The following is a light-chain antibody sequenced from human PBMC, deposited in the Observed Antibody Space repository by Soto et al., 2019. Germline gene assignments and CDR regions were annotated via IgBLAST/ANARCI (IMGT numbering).Light chain of an antibody. CDR3: RQYGSSRWT. CDR2: GAS. Sequence: EIVLTQSPCTLSLSPGERATLSCRASQSVSSSYLAWYQQKPGLAPRLLIYGASSRATGIPDRFSGSGSGTEFALTISRLEPEDFAVYYCRQYGSSRWTFGQGTKVEIK. V-gene: IGKV3-20*01. CDR1: QSVSSSY. J-gene: IGKJ1*01.